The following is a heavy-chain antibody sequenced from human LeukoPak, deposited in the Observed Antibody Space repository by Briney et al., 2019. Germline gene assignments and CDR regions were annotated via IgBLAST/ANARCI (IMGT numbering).Heavy chain of an antibody. CDR3: AREFPASYYYDSSGYYFDY. D-gene: IGHD3-22*01. CDR2: IYSGGST. CDR1: EFTVSSNY. V-gene: IGHV3-53*01. Sequence: PGGSLRLSCAASEFTVSSNYMSWVRQAPGKGLEWVSVIYSGGSTYYADSVKGRFTISRDNSKNTLYLQMNSLRAEDTAVYYCAREFPASYYYDSSGYYFDYWGQGTLVTVSS. J-gene: IGHJ4*02.